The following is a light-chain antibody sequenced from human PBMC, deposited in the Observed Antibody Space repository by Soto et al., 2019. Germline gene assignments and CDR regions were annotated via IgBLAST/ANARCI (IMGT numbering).Light chain of an antibody. V-gene: IGKV3-15*01. CDR1: QSVSSN. J-gene: IGKJ2*01. Sequence: EIVLTQSPATLSLSPGERATLSCRASQSVSSNLAWYQQKPGQSPRLLIFGVSTRATGIPARFSGSGSGTEFTLTISSLQSEDFAVYYCQQYNKWLPYTFGQGTKLEIK. CDR2: GVS. CDR3: QQYNKWLPYT.